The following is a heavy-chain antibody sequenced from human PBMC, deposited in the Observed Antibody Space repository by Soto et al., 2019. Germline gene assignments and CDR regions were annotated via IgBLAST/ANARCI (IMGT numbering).Heavy chain of an antibody. CDR3: ARSHSSSWSFWFDP. J-gene: IGHJ5*02. D-gene: IGHD6-13*01. V-gene: IGHV4-31*03. CDR1: GGSISSGGYY. CDR2: IYYSGST. Sequence: NPSETLSLTCTVSGGSISSGGYYWSWIRQHPGKGLEWIGYIYYSGSTYYNPSLKSRVTISVDTSKNQFSLKLSSVTAADTAVYYCARSHSSSWSFWFDPWGQGTLVTVSS.